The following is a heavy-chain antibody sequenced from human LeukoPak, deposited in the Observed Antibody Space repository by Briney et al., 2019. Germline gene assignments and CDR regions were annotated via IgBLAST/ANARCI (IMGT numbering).Heavy chain of an antibody. CDR1: GFTFNYYW. Sequence: GGSLRLSCVASGFTFNYYWMSWVRQAPGKGLEWVANIKEDGSENYSVDSVKGRFTISRDNAKNSLYLQMNSLRAEDTAVYYCASQYRGDSSGYYYGSPDWFDPWGQGTLVTVSS. D-gene: IGHD3-22*01. CDR3: ASQYRGDSSGYYYGSPDWFDP. CDR2: IKEDGSEN. V-gene: IGHV3-7*01. J-gene: IGHJ5*02.